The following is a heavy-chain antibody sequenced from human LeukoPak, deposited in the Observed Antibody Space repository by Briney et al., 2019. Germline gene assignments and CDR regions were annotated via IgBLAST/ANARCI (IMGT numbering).Heavy chain of an antibody. V-gene: IGHV5-51*01. J-gene: IGHJ4*02. D-gene: IGHD3-16*01. Sequence: GASLQISCKGSGYIFTSYWIGWVRQLPGKGLEWMGIIYPGDSDTRYSPSFQGQVTISADKSISTAYLQWSSLKASDTAMYYCARLQPFGDYFDYWGQGTLVTVSS. CDR2: IYPGDSDT. CDR3: ARLQPFGDYFDY. CDR1: GYIFTSYW.